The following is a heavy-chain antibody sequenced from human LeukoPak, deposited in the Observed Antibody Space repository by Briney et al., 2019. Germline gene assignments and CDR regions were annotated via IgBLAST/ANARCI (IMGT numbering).Heavy chain of an antibody. CDR2: IYHSGST. CDR1: GYSISSGYY. V-gene: IGHV4-38-2*02. J-gene: IGHJ4*02. D-gene: IGHD1-1*01. CDR3: ASRSTGDRGFDY. Sequence: KPSETLSLTCTVSGYSISSGYYWGWIRQPPGKGLEWIGSIYHSGSTYYNPSLKSRVTISVDTSKNQFSLKLSSVTAADTAVYYCASRSTGDRGFDYWGQGTLVTVSS.